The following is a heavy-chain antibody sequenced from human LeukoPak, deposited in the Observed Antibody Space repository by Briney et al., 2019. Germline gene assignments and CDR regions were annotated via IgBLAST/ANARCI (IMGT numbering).Heavy chain of an antibody. Sequence: GTSETVSFTASVYTFTPYFMHWVRHAPGQGLQWLGWINLNSGYTNYARRFQGRVTMTRDTSITTAYMELRGLRSDDTAVYYCAAALDLDYSMISDFWGQGTLVTVSS. CDR1: VYTFTPYF. D-gene: IGHD4-11*01. CDR2: INLNSGYT. V-gene: IGHV1-2*02. J-gene: IGHJ4*02. CDR3: AAALDLDYSMISDF.